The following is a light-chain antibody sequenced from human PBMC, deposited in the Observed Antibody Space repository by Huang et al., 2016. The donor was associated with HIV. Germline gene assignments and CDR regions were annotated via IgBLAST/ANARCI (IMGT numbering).Light chain of an antibody. Sequence: EIVMTQSPATLSVSPGERATLSCRASQSVGSNLAWYQQRRGQAPRLLIDAASTRASGTPARFSGSGSGTEFTLTVSSLQSEDFAVYYCQQHNTWPRTFGQGTRV. J-gene: IGKJ1*01. CDR2: AAS. CDR1: QSVGSN. CDR3: QQHNTWPRT. V-gene: IGKV3-15*01.